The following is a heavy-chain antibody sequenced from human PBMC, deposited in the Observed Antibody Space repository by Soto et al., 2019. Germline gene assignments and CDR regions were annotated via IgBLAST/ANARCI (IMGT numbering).Heavy chain of an antibody. CDR2: VYYTGST. CDR3: ARILGKRGTDIDY. V-gene: IGHV4-59*01. D-gene: IGHD3-3*01. J-gene: IGHJ4*01. Sequence: QVQLQESGPGLVKPSETLSLTCTVSGASMNGYYWRWIRQPPGKGLEWLGYVYYTGSTNYNPSLKRPITLSVDTSKKQFSLSLSSVPAADTAVYFCARILGKRGTDIDYWGHGTLVNVSS. CDR1: GASMNGYY.